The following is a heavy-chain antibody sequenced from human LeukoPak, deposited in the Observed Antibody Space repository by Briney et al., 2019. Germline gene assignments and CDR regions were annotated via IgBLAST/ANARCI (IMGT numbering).Heavy chain of an antibody. CDR3: ASPSSGREFYYYYGMDV. CDR2: IIPIFGTA. V-gene: IGHV1-69*13. CDR1: GGTFSSYA. J-gene: IGHJ6*02. D-gene: IGHD6-19*01. Sequence: SVKVSCKAFGGTFSSYAISWVRQAPGQGLEWMGGIIPIFGTANYAQKFQGRVTITADESTSTAYMELSSLRSEDTAVYYCASPSSGREFYYYYGMDVWGQGATVTVSS.